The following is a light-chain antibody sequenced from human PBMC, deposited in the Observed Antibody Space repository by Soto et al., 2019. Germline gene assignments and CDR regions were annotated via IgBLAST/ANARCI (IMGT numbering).Light chain of an antibody. V-gene: IGKV3-20*01. Sequence: EIVLTQSPGTLSLSPGERATLSYRASQSVSSSYLAWYQQKPGQAPRLLIYGVSSRATGIPDRFSGSGSGTDFTLTISRLEPEDFAVYYCQQYGSSPMYTFGQGTKLEIK. J-gene: IGKJ2*01. CDR3: QQYGSSPMYT. CDR2: GVS. CDR1: QSVSSSY.